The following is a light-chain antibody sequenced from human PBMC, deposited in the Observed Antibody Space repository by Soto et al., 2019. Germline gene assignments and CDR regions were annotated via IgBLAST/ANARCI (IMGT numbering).Light chain of an antibody. CDR3: QQYNTWPKT. CDR1: QSVSSN. Sequence: EIVMTQSPATLSVSPGERATLSCTASQSVSSNLAWYQQKPGQAPTLLISGVSTRATGIPARFSGSGSGTEFTLTICSLQSEDFAVYYCQQYNTWPKTFGQGTKVEIK. J-gene: IGKJ1*01. V-gene: IGKV3-15*01. CDR2: GVS.